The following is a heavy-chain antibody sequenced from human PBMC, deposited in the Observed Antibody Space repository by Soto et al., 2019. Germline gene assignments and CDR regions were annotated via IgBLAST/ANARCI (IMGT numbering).Heavy chain of an antibody. CDR3: AREVGAPSGWLDP. Sequence: GGSLRLSCAASGFTFTNYAMTWVRQTPGKGLEWVSGISASGGLKYYADSVQGRFTVSRDNSKNILYLQRDNLGDGDTALYYCAREVGAPSGWLDPWGQGTQVTVSS. CDR2: ISASGGLK. J-gene: IGHJ5*02. V-gene: IGHV3-23*01. D-gene: IGHD1-26*01. CDR1: GFTFTNYA.